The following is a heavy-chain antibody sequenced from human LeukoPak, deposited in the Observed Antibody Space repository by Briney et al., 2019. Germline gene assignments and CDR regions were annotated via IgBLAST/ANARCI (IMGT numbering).Heavy chain of an antibody. CDR2: INPNSGGA. CDR3: ARSRDSGFDY. V-gene: IGHV1-2*06. D-gene: IGHD1-26*01. J-gene: IGHJ4*02. CDR1: GYTFIDYY. Sequence: ASVKVSCKASGYTFIDYYLHWVRQAPGQGLEWMGRINPNSGGAKYGQKFQGRVTMTRDTSVTTVYMELSRLRSDDTAVYYCARSRDSGFDYWGQGTLVTVSS.